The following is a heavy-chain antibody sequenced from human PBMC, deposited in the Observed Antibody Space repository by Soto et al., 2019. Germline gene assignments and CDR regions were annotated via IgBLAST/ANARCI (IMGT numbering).Heavy chain of an antibody. Sequence: PGGSLRLSCAASGFTFSNAWMSWVRQAPGKGLEWVGRIKSKTDGGTTDYAAPVKGRFTISRDDSKNTLYLQMNSLKTEDTAVYYCTTDLISSGWFEHFDYWGQGTLVTVSS. V-gene: IGHV3-15*01. J-gene: IGHJ4*02. CDR1: GFTFSNAW. CDR3: TTDLISSGWFEHFDY. D-gene: IGHD6-19*01. CDR2: IKSKTDGGTT.